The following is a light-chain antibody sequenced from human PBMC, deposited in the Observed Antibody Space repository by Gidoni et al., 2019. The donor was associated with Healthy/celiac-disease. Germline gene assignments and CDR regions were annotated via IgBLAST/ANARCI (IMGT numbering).Light chain of an antibody. Sequence: SYELTQPPSVSVSPGQTARITCSGDALPKQYAYWYQQQPGQAPVLVIYKDRERPSGIPERFSGSSSGTTVTLTISGVQSEDEADYYCQSADSSGTYYVVFGGGTKLTVL. V-gene: IGLV3-25*03. CDR1: ALPKQY. CDR2: KDR. J-gene: IGLJ2*01. CDR3: QSADSSGTYYVV.